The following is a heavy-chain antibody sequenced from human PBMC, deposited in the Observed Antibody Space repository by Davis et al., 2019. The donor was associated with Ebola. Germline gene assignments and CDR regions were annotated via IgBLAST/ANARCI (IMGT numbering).Heavy chain of an antibody. J-gene: IGHJ6*02. D-gene: IGHD2-2*02. Sequence: SETLSLTCTVSGGSISSSSYYWGWIRQPPGKGLEWIGRIYYSGSTYYNPSLKTRVTISVDTSKNQFSLKLSSVTAADTAVYYCARQEAGDPAAILYHYYGMDVWGQGTTVTVSS. CDR3: ARQEAGDPAAILYHYYGMDV. CDR2: IYYSGST. CDR1: GGSISSSSYY. V-gene: IGHV4-39*01.